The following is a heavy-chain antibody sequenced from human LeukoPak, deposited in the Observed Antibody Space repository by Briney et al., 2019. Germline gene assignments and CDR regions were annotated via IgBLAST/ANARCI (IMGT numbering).Heavy chain of an antibody. J-gene: IGHJ4*02. CDR2: ISYDGRNK. V-gene: IGHV3-30*18. CDR3: AKGPLRGTAAAIDY. D-gene: IGHD2-2*01. CDR1: GFTFNNYG. Sequence: GKSLRLSCAASGFTFNNYGMHWVRQAPGKGLEWVAVISYDGRNKHYPDSVKGRFTISRDISTDTLWLQMDSLRTEDAAVYYCAKGPLRGTAAAIDYWGQGTLVTVSS.